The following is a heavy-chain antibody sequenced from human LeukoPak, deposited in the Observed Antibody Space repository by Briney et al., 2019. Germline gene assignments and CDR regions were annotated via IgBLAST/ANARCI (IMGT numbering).Heavy chain of an antibody. CDR3: ARGAIVVEMATIGPFDY. J-gene: IGHJ4*02. CDR1: GYTFTSYG. Sequence: ASVKVSCKASGYTFTSYGISWVRQAPGQGLEWMGWFSAYNGNTNYAQKFQGRVTMTRDTSISTAYMELSRLRSDDTAVYYCARGAIVVEMATIGPFDYWGQGTLVTVSS. D-gene: IGHD5-24*01. CDR2: FSAYNGNT. V-gene: IGHV1-18*01.